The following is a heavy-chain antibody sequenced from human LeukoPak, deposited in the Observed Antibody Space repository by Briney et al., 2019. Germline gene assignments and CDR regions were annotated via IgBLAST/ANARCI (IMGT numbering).Heavy chain of an antibody. Sequence: SVKVSCKASGYTFTGYYMRWVRQAPGQGLEWMGRIIPILGIANYAQKFQGRVTITADKSTSTAYMELSSLRSEDSAVYYCARVGGTGGGFDYWGQGTLVTVSS. CDR2: IIPILGIA. J-gene: IGHJ4*02. V-gene: IGHV1-69*04. CDR1: GYTFTGYY. CDR3: ARVGGTGGGFDY. D-gene: IGHD1-1*01.